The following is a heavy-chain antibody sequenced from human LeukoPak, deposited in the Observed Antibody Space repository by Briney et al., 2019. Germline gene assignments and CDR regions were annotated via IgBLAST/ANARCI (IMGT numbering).Heavy chain of an antibody. V-gene: IGHV1-2*06. J-gene: IGHJ4*02. CDR2: INPNSGGT. Sequence: GASVKVSCKASGYTFTGYYMHWVRQAPGQGLEWMGRINPNSGGTNYAQKFQGRVTMTRDTSISTAYMELSRLRSDDTAVYYCARPFSYSSGWYYFDYWGQGTLVTVSS. CDR1: GYTFTGYY. D-gene: IGHD6-19*01. CDR3: ARPFSYSSGWYYFDY.